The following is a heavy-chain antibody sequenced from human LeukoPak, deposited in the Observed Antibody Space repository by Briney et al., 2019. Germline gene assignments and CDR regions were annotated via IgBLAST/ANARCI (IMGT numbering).Heavy chain of an antibody. J-gene: IGHJ4*02. CDR3: ARDIEAAGLFLDY. D-gene: IGHD6-13*01. CDR1: GFTFSSYW. V-gene: IGHV3-7*01. CDR2: MKYDGSDK. Sequence: GGSLRLSCAASGFTFSSYWMSWVRQAPGKGLEWVANMKYDGSDKYYVDPVKGRFTISRDNAKNSLYLQMNSLRAEDTAVYYCARDIEAAGLFLDYWGQGTLVTVSA.